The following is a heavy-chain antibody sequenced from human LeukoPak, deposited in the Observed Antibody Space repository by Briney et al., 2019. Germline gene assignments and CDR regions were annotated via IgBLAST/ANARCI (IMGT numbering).Heavy chain of an antibody. CDR3: ARLDGSLAHISGSYPDF. CDR2: IDDSGRI. J-gene: IGHJ4*02. V-gene: IGHV4-39*01. Sequence: SETLSLTCTASGDSFTNTDFFWGWIRQPPGTGLEWIANIDDSGRIYSNPSLRSRVTMSRDTSKNQFSLKVTSVTAADTAVYYCARLDGSLAHISGSYPDFWGQGILVTVSS. CDR1: GDSFTNTDFF. D-gene: IGHD3-10*01.